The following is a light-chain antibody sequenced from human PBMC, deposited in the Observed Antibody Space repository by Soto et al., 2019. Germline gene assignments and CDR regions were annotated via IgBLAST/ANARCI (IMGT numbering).Light chain of an antibody. Sequence: EIVLTQSPGTLSLSPGERATLSCRASQSVSNSYLAWYQQRPGQAPGLLIYNASSRATGIPDRFSGSGSGTDFTLTISRLEPEDFAVYYCQQYVRSPLTFGGGTKVEIK. V-gene: IGKV3-20*01. CDR2: NAS. J-gene: IGKJ4*01. CDR1: QSVSNSY. CDR3: QQYVRSPLT.